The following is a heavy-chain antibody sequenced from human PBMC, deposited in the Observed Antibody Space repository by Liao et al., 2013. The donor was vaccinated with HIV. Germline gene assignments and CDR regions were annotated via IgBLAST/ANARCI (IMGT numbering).Heavy chain of an antibody. J-gene: IGHJ4*02. CDR3: ARDDPGYYDSSGPI. V-gene: IGHV4-4*07. D-gene: IGHD3-22*01. CDR2: FDSTGNA. Sequence: QVQLQESGPGLVKPSETLSVTCTLSGDSIKENNWNWIRQSAGKGLEWIGRFDSTGNANYYFSFRSRVTMFVDTSKNQFSLRLRSVTAADTAVYYCARDDPGYYDSSGPIWSQGTLVTVSS. CDR1: GDSIKENN.